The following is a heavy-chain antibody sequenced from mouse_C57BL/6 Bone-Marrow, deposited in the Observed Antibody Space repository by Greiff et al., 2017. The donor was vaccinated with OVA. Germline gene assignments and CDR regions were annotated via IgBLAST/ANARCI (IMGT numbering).Heavy chain of an antibody. Sequence: QVQLLQSEADLVRPGASVKLSCKASGYTFTSYCITWVNQITGQGLEWVAEINSDSGNTSYNEKFKGKVTLTADKSSSTAYMELRSLTSEDSAVYFCARRDYSNPRAMNYWGQGTSVTVSS. CDR1: GYTFTSYC. J-gene: IGHJ4*01. V-gene: IGHV1-81*01. CDR2: INSDSGNT. D-gene: IGHD2-5*01. CDR3: ARRDYSNPRAMNY.